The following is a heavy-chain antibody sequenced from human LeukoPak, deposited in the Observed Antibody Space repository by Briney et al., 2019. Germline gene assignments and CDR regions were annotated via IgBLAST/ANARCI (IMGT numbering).Heavy chain of an antibody. J-gene: IGHJ1*01. Sequence: GGSLRLSCAASGFTFSSYAMSWVRQAPGKGLEWVSAISGSGGSTYYADSVKGRFTISRDNSKNTLYLQMNSLRAEDTAVYYCAKVRAPPMVRGLTPLQHWGQGTLVTVSS. CDR2: ISGSGGST. V-gene: IGHV3-23*01. D-gene: IGHD3-10*01. CDR3: AKVRAPPMVRGLTPLQH. CDR1: GFTFSSYA.